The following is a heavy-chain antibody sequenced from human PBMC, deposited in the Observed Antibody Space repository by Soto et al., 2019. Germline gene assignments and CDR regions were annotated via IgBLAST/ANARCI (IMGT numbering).Heavy chain of an antibody. V-gene: IGHV3-11*01. CDR2: ISSSGSTI. D-gene: IGHD2-21*02. Sequence: GGSLRLSCAASGFTFSDYYMSWIRQAPGKGLEWVSYISSSGSTIYYADSVKGRFTISRDNAKNSLYLQMNSLRAEDTAVYYCARDRRVVVTAKVDYFDYWGQGTLVTVSP. CDR3: ARDRRVVVTAKVDYFDY. CDR1: GFTFSDYY. J-gene: IGHJ4*02.